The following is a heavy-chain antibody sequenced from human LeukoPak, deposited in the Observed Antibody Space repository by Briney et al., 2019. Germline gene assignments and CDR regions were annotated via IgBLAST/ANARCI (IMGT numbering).Heavy chain of an antibody. CDR3: AKDQSYGAGSYYIPSDY. CDR1: GFTFSSYA. D-gene: IGHD3-10*01. Sequence: GGSLRLSCAATGFTFSSYAMSWVRQAPGKGLEWVSAISGSGGSTYYADSVKGRFSISRDNSKNTLYLQMNSLRAEDTAVYYCAKDQSYGAGSYYIPSDYWGQGTLVTVSS. V-gene: IGHV3-23*01. CDR2: ISGSGGST. J-gene: IGHJ4*02.